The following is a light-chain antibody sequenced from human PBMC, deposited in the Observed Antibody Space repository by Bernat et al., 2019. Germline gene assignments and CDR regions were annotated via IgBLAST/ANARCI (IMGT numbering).Light chain of an antibody. CDR2: EGS. J-gene: IGLJ2*01. V-gene: IGLV2-23*01. Sequence: QSALTQPASVSGSPGQSITISCTGTSSDVGSYNLVSWYQQHPGKAPKLMIYEGSKRPSGVSNRFSGSKSGNTASLTISGLQAEDEADYYCCSYTTDTTPVFGGGTKLTVL. CDR3: CSYTTDTTPV. CDR1: SSDVGSYNL.